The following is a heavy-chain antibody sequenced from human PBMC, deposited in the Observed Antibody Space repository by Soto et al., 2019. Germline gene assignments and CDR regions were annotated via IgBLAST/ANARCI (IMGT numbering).Heavy chain of an antibody. D-gene: IGHD3-16*01. J-gene: IGHJ4*02. V-gene: IGHV3-21*01. CDR1: GFTLGYFQ. Sequence: GGSLRLSCGGSGFTLGYFQLNWVRQAPGRGLEWLSSITGTSAFTHYADSIEGRFTNSRDNPNYLLLLQMDNLGPDVTAVYYCARDNLAFQGAFDLWGQGTLVTVSS. CDR2: ITGTSAFT. CDR3: ARDNLAFQGAFDL.